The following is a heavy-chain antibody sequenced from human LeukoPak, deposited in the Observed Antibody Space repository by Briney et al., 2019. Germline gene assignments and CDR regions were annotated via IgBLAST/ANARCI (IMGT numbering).Heavy chain of an antibody. J-gene: IGHJ5*02. CDR2: ISGYNGNT. D-gene: IGHD3-10*01. CDR3: ARDGRGSRSSWFDP. V-gene: IGHV1-18*01. Sequence: ASVKVSCKASGYTFNRYGISWVRQAPGQGLEWMGWISGYNGNTNYAQMLQGRVTMTTDTSTSTAYMELRSLGSDDSAVYYCARDGRGSRSSWFDPWGQGTLVIVSS. CDR1: GYTFNRYG.